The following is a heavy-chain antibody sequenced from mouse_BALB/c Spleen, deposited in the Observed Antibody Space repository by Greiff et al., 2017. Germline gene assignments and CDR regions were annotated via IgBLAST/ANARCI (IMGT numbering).Heavy chain of an antibody. V-gene: IGHV7-1*02. CDR3: ARDASGYYERGAMDY. CDR2: SRNKANDYTT. Sequence: EVKLVESGGGLVQPGGSLRLSCATSGFTFSDFHMEWVRQPPGKRLEWIAASRNKANDYTTEYSASVKGRFIVSRDTSQSILYLQMNALRAEDTAIYYCARDASGYYERGAMDYWGQGTSVTVSS. D-gene: IGHD2-3*01. J-gene: IGHJ4*01. CDR1: GFTFSDFH.